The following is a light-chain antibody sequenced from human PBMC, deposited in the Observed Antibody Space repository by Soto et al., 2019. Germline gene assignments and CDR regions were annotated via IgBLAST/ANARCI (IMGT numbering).Light chain of an antibody. J-gene: IGKJ1*01. Sequence: ESLLTQSPGTLSLSPGERATLSCRASQSVSSSYLAWYQQKPGQAPRLLIYGASSRATGIPDRFSGSGSETDFTLTISRLEPEDFAVYYCQQYGSSSWTFGQGTKVEIK. V-gene: IGKV3-20*01. CDR3: QQYGSSSWT. CDR2: GAS. CDR1: QSVSSSY.